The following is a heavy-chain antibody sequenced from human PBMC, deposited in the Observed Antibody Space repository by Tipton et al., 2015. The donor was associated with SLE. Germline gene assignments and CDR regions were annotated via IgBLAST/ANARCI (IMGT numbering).Heavy chain of an antibody. CDR2: IYYSGST. D-gene: IGHD3-3*02. Sequence: TLSLTCTVSGGSISSYYWSWIRQPPGKGLEWIGYIYYSGSTNYNPSLKSQVTISVDTSKNQFSLKLTSVTAADTAVYYCARGPPFMEWERNWFDPWGQGTQVTVSS. CDR3: ARGPPFMEWERNWFDP. J-gene: IGHJ5*02. V-gene: IGHV4-59*01. CDR1: GGSISSYY.